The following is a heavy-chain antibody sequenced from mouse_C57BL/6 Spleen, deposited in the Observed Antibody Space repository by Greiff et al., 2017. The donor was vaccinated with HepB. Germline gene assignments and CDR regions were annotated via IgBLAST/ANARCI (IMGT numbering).Heavy chain of an antibody. J-gene: IGHJ4*01. CDR2: IDPSDSET. CDR3: ARETGTRDMDY. Sequence: QVQLQQPGAELVRPGSSVKLSCKASGYTFTSYWMHWVKQRPIQGLEWIGNIDPSDSETQEKQKFKDKGTLTVDKSSSTAYMQLSSLTSEDSAVYYCARETGTRDMDYWGQGTSVTVSS. V-gene: IGHV1-52*01. D-gene: IGHD4-1*01. CDR1: GYTFTSYW.